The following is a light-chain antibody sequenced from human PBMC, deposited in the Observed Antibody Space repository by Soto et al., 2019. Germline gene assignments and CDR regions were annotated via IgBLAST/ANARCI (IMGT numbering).Light chain of an antibody. V-gene: IGKV4-1*01. CDR3: QQYYSSPSYS. J-gene: IGKJ2*01. CDR1: QSILYSSNNKNY. Sequence: IVMTQSPDSLAVSLGERATIKCKSSQSILYSSNNKNYLAWYQQKPGQPPKLLIYWASTRESGVPDRFSGSGSGTDFTLTISSLQAEDVAVYYCQQYYSSPSYSFGQGTKLEIK. CDR2: WAS.